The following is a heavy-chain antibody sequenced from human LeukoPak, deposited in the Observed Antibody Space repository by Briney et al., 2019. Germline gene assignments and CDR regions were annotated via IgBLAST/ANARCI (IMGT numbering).Heavy chain of an antibody. V-gene: IGHV3-53*01. CDR3: ASAFWSGFRFDY. J-gene: IGHJ4*02. D-gene: IGHD3-3*01. CDR1: GFTVSSNY. Sequence: GGSLRLSCAASGFTVSSNYMSWVRQAPGKGLEWVSVIYAGGSTYYADSVKGRFTISRDNSKNTLYLQMNSLRAEDTAVYYSASAFWSGFRFDYWGQGTLVTVSS. CDR2: IYAGGST.